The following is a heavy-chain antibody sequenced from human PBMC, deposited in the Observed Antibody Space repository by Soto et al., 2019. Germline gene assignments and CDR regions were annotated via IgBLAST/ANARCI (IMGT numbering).Heavy chain of an antibody. Sequence: QVQLVESGGGVVQPGRSLRLSCAASGFTFSSYAMHWVRQAPGKGLEWVAVISYDGSNKYYADSVKGRFTISRDHSKNTLYLQMNSLRAEDTAVYYCARGGYSYDYYYYGMDVWGQGTTVTVSS. CDR3: ARGGYSYDYYYYGMDV. D-gene: IGHD5-18*01. V-gene: IGHV3-30-3*01. CDR1: GFTFSSYA. CDR2: ISYDGSNK. J-gene: IGHJ6*02.